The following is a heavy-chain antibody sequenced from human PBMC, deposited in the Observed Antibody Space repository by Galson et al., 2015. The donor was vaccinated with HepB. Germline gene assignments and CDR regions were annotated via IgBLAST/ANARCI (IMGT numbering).Heavy chain of an antibody. Sequence: SVKVSCKASGGSISSYGISWVRQAPGQGLEWMGGIIPTFGKTTHAQKFQGRVTFTADKSTRMVYMELSSLRTEDTAVYYCARARFYSGGWNHYFYYGMDVWGQGTTVTVSS. CDR2: IIPTFGKT. V-gene: IGHV1-69*06. J-gene: IGHJ6*02. D-gene: IGHD6-19*01. CDR1: GGSISSYG. CDR3: ARARFYSGGWNHYFYYGMDV.